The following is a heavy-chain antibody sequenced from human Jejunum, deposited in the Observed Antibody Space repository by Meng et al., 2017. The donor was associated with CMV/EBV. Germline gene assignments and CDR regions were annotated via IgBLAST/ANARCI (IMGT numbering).Heavy chain of an antibody. CDR3: VRDGDGTNRRGPDCFDY. V-gene: IGHV4-39*07. CDR1: GGSISSSNYY. CDR2: LFYTGST. D-gene: IGHD2-8*01. Sequence: QLQLEESGPGLVKPSGTLSLTCNVSGGSISSSNYYWGWIRQPPGKGLEWIGSLFYTGSTYYNPSLKSRVTISVDTPNNQFSLKLTSVTATDTAVYYCVRDGDGTNRRGPDCFDYWGQGTLVTVSS. J-gene: IGHJ4*02.